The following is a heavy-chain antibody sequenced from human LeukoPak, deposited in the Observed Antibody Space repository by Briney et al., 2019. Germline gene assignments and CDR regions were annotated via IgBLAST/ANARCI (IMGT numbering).Heavy chain of an antibody. J-gene: IGHJ3*02. V-gene: IGHV3-23*01. CDR1: GFSFSEYY. Sequence: GGSLRLSCAGSGFSFSEYYMSWIRQAPGKGLEWASGISGSGGSTFYADSVKGRFTISRDNSKSSLYLEMNSLRAEDTAVYCCAKDRVRSSSPDAFDIWGQGTMVTVSS. CDR3: AKDRVRSSSPDAFDI. CDR2: ISGSGGST. D-gene: IGHD6-13*01.